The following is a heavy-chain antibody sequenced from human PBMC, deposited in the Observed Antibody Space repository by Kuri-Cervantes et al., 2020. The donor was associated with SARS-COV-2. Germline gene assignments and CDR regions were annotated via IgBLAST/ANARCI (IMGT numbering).Heavy chain of an antibody. J-gene: IGHJ5*02. D-gene: IGHD6-13*01. CDR1: GGSINDHY. CDR3: ARVDNHSRYGNNWFDP. V-gene: IGHV4-30-4*08. Sequence: LRLSCVVIGGSINDHYWTWIRQPPGKGLEWIGYIYYSGSTYYNPSLKSRVTISVDTSKNQFSLKLSSVTAADTAVYYCARVDNHSRYGNNWFDPWGQGTLVTVSS. CDR2: IYYSGST.